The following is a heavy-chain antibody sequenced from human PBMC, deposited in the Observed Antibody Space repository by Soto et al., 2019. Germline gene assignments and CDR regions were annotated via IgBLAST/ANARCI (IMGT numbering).Heavy chain of an antibody. CDR1: GFIFNTYG. Sequence: QVQLVESGGGVVQPGRSLRLSCAASGFIFNTYGMHWVRQAPGKGLEWVAVISYDGSNKYYAGSVKGRLTISRGNSKNTLYLQMNSLRAEDTAVYYCAKGQHCSTTSCYFYFYGMDVWGQGTKVAVSS. D-gene: IGHD2-2*01. J-gene: IGHJ6*02. CDR3: AKGQHCSTTSCYFYFYGMDV. V-gene: IGHV3-30*18. CDR2: ISYDGSNK.